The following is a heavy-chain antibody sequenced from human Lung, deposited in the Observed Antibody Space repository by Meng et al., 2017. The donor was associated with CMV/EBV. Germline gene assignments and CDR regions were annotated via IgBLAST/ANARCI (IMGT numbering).Heavy chain of an antibody. Sequence: LXCAISGDSVSSNSAAWNWIRQSPSRGLEWLGRTYYRSKWYNDYAVSVKSRITINPDTSKNQFSLQLNSVTPEDTAVCYCARFGTVGAGSGVYFDYWGQGTXVTVSS. CDR2: TYYRSKWYN. J-gene: IGHJ4*02. CDR1: GDSVSSNSAA. D-gene: IGHD3-10*01. V-gene: IGHV6-1*01. CDR3: ARFGTVGAGSGVYFDY.